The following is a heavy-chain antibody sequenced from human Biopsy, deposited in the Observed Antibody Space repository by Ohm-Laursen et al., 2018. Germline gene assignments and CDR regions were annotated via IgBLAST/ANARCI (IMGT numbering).Heavy chain of an antibody. D-gene: IGHD5-12*01. Sequence: SDTLSLTCTVSGVSINGGRYYWNWIRHHPGKGLEWIGNIFYSANTYYNPSLKSQVTISVDTSKNQFSLKLSSVTAADTAVYYCARLGSGDYFPTFFDFWGQGALVTVSS. CDR3: ARLGSGDYFPTFFDF. V-gene: IGHV4-31*01. CDR1: GVSINGGRYY. CDR2: IFYSANT. J-gene: IGHJ4*02.